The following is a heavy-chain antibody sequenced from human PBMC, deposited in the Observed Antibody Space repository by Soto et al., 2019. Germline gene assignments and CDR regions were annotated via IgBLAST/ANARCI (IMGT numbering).Heavy chain of an antibody. J-gene: IGHJ5*01. Sequence: PVESLAISCELYGYGVTRYWIASVHQMAGKRPEWMGIIYPGDSDTRYSPSFQGQVTIAADKSISTAYLQWSSLKASDTARYYCARRLSGYSSGWYAGCFDSWGQGTMVTVSS. CDR3: ARRLSGYSSGWYAGCFDS. CDR2: IYPGDSDT. V-gene: IGHV5-51*07. CDR1: GYGVTRYW. D-gene: IGHD6-19*01.